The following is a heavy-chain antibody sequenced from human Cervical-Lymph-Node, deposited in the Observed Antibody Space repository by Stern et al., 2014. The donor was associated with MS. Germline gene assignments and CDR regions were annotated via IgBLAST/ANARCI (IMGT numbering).Heavy chain of an antibody. J-gene: IGHJ6*02. D-gene: IGHD2-2*01. V-gene: IGHV3-23*04. CDR1: GFTFSTYA. CDR3: AKDLGRGVVVVPLYGLDV. CDR2: ISDSGVYT. Sequence: EVQLEESGGGLVQPGGSLRLSCAASGFTFSTYAFSWVRQAPGKGLEWVSSISDSGVYTYYADSVKCRFTISRDNSKSMLYLEMQSLRAEDTAVYHCAKDLGRGVVVVPLYGLDVWGQGTTVTVSS.